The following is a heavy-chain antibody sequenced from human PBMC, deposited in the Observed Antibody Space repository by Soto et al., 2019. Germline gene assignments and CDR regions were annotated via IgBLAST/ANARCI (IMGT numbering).Heavy chain of an antibody. D-gene: IGHD2-2*01. Sequence: GGSLRLSCAASGFSFSTYAMNWVRQAPGKGLEWVSSIRGSGGRPYYADSVKGRFTLSRDNPKNTLYLQMHSLRAEDTAVYYCAKDYCTSPSCSFDYWGPGTLVTVSS. CDR2: IRGSGGRP. J-gene: IGHJ4*02. CDR3: AKDYCTSPSCSFDY. V-gene: IGHV3-23*01. CDR1: GFSFSTYA.